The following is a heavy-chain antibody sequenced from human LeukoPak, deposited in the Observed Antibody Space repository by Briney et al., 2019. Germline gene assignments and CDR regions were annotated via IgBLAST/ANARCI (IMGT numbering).Heavy chain of an antibody. J-gene: IGHJ5*02. CDR1: GFTFSSYS. CDR2: ISSSSSYI. V-gene: IGHV3-21*01. D-gene: IGHD3-10*01. Sequence: PGGSLRLSCAASGFTFSSYSMNWVRQAPGKGLEWVSSISSSSSYIYYADSVKGRFTISRDNAKNSLYLQMSSLRAEDTAVYYCARRCFGELFGFDPWGQGTLVTVSS. CDR3: ARRCFGELFGFDP.